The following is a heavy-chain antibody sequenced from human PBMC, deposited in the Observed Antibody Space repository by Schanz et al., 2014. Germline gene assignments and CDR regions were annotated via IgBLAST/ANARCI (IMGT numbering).Heavy chain of an antibody. V-gene: IGHV3-33*01. Sequence: QVQLVESGGGVVQPGRSLRLSCVASGFTFSSYDVFWVRQAPGKGLEWVAILWHDGSKKYYADSVKGRFTVSRDNSKNTLYLQLNSLRAEDTAVYYCARLDPYYRSGTCSRAFDFWGQGTLVTVSS. CDR3: ARLDPYYRSGTCSRAFDF. J-gene: IGHJ4*02. D-gene: IGHD2-2*01. CDR2: LWHDGSKK. CDR1: GFTFSSYD.